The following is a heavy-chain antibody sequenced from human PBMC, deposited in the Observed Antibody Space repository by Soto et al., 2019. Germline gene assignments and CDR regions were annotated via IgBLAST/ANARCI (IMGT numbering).Heavy chain of an antibody. J-gene: IGHJ6*02. D-gene: IGHD4-17*01. V-gene: IGHV5-10-1*01. CDR3: ARYPYGGNSDYYYGMDV. Sequence: GESLKISCKGSGYSFTSYWISWVRQMPGKGLEWMGRIDPSDSYTNYSPSFQGHVTISADKSISTAYLQWSSLKASDTAMYYCARYPYGGNSDYYYGMDVWGQGTTVTSP. CDR1: GYSFTSYW. CDR2: IDPSDSYT.